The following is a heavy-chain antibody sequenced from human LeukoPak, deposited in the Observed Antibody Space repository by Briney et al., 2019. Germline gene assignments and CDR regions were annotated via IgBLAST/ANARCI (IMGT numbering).Heavy chain of an antibody. Sequence: SETLSLTCSVSGCSLSSSSYYWGWIRQPPGRGLEWIGNIYETGSTNYNPSLKSRVTISVDTSKNQFSLKLSSVTAADTAVYYCVRPDDNSFDFWGQGTMVTVSS. CDR3: VRPDDNSFDF. V-gene: IGHV4-39*01. CDR1: GCSLSSSSYY. J-gene: IGHJ3*01. D-gene: IGHD3-9*01. CDR2: IYETGST.